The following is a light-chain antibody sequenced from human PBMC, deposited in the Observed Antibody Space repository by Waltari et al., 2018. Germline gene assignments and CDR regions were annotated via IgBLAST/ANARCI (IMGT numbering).Light chain of an antibody. J-gene: IGLJ1*01. CDR1: TTDVGSCYL. CDR2: EVF. Sequence: QSALDPPSPGFWAPGPSTPHPRGGTTTDVGSCYLVPWYQQHPGEAPKLLICEVFKRPPDTSSRFSGAKSGSTASLTISGLQPEDEADYYCCSYAGRGTYVFGSGTKVTVL. V-gene: IGLV2-23*02. CDR3: CSYAGRGTYV.